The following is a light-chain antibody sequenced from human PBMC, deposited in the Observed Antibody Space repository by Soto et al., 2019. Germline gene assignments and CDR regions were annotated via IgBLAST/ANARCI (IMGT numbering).Light chain of an antibody. CDR2: DAS. CDR1: QDISNY. CDR3: QQYDNLPT. V-gene: IGKV1-33*01. Sequence: DIQMTQSPSSLSASVGDRVTITCQVSQDISNYLNWYQQKPGKAPKLLIYDASNLETGVPSRFSGSGSGTDFTFTISSLQPEDIATYYCQQYDNLPTFGQGTRLENK. J-gene: IGKJ5*01.